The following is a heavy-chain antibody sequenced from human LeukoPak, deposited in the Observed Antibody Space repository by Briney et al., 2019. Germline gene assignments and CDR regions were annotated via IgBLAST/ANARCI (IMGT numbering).Heavy chain of an antibody. CDR1: GFTFSSYS. Sequence: GGPLRLSCAASGFTFSSYSMNWVRQAPGKGLEWVSSISSSSSYIYYADSVKGRFTISRDNAKNSLYLQMNSLRAEDTAVYYCARIRDGGAARPGYNWFDPWGQGTLVTVSS. J-gene: IGHJ5*02. CDR2: ISSSSSYI. CDR3: ARIRDGGAARPGYNWFDP. V-gene: IGHV3-21*01. D-gene: IGHD6-6*01.